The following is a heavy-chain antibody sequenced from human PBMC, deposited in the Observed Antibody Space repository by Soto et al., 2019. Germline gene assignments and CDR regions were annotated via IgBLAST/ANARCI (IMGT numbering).Heavy chain of an antibody. Sequence: PVGSLRLSCTASGFTFSNYIMTWVRQAPGKGLEWVSSLSSGSRYVYYADSVKGRFTISRDDAKNSVYLQMNSLRAEDAAVYYCVRGGSSRSYWGRGSLVTVSS. CDR2: LSSGSRYV. CDR3: VRGGSSRSY. CDR1: GFTFSNYI. V-gene: IGHV3-21*01. J-gene: IGHJ4*02. D-gene: IGHD3-16*02.